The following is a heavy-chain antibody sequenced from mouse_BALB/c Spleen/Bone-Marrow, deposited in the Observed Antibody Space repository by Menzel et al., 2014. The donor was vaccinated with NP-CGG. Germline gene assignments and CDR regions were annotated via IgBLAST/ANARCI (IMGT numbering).Heavy chain of an antibody. V-gene: IGHV1-18*01. D-gene: IGHD2-2*01. CDR2: INPYNGGT. CDR1: GYSFTGYT. Sequence: VQLQQSGPELVKPGASMKISCKASGYSFTGYTMSWVKQSPGKNLEWIGLINPYNGGTSYNQKFKGKATLTVDKSSSTAYIELLSLTSEDSAVYYCARDGYDRVYAMDYWGQGTSVTVSS. CDR3: ARDGYDRVYAMDY. J-gene: IGHJ4*01.